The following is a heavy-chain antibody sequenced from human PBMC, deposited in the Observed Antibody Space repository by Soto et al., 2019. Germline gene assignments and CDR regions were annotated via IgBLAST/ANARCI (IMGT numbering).Heavy chain of an antibody. D-gene: IGHD3-10*01. CDR3: GRGASGSYRLDY. J-gene: IGHJ4*02. CDR1: GFTFSSYW. V-gene: IGHV3-74*01. Sequence: EVQLVESGGGLVQPGESLRLSCAASGFTFSSYWMHWVRQAPGKGLVWVSRINSDGSSTNYADSVKGQFTISRDNAKNTLYLQMNILRAEDTAVYYCGRGASGSYRLDYWGQGTLVTVSS. CDR2: INSDGSST.